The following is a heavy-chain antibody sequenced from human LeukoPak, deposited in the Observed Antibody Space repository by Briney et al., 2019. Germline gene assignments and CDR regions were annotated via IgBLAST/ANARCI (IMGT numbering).Heavy chain of an antibody. J-gene: IGHJ5*02. CDR1: GGSISSGGYY. CDR2: IYYSRST. Sequence: PSETLSLTCTVSGGSISSGGYYWSWIRQHPGKGLEWIGYIYYSRSTYYNPSLKSRVTISVDTSRNQFSLKLSSVTAADTAVYYCARHIVVVPAAIRILGWFDPWGQGTLVTVSS. CDR3: ARHIVVVPAAIRILGWFDP. D-gene: IGHD2-2*02. V-gene: IGHV4-31*03.